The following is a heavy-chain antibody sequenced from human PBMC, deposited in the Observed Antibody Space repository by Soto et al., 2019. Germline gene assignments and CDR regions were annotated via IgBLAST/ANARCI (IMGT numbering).Heavy chain of an antibody. J-gene: IGHJ6*02. D-gene: IGHD3-9*01. Sequence: QVQLQQWGAGLLKPSEALSLTCGVSGESFNTYYWGRIRQPPGKALEWIGEVNWSGSTNYSPFFKSLVSISIDTSKKQFSLILTSVTAADTAVYYCARGQEVRYFDGALSPGMAVWCQGAKVTFSS. V-gene: IGHV4-34*01. CDR2: VNWSGST. CDR3: ARGQEVRYFDGALSPGMAV. CDR1: GESFNTYY.